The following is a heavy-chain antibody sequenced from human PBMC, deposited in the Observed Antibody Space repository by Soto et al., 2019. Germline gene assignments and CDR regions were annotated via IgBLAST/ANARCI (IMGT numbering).Heavy chain of an antibody. CDR3: ARDAGYSYGPFDY. CDR2: ISSSSSTI. Sequence: GGSLRLSCAASGFTFSRVWMSWVRQAPGKGLEWVSYISSSSSTIYYADSVKGRFTISRDNAKNSLYLQMNSLRDEDTAVYYCARDAGYSYGPFDYWGQGTLVTVSS. D-gene: IGHD5-18*01. V-gene: IGHV3-48*02. J-gene: IGHJ4*02. CDR1: GFTFSRVW.